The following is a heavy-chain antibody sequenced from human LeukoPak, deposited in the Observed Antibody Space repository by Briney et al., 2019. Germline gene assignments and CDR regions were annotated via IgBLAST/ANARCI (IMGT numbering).Heavy chain of an antibody. V-gene: IGHV3-74*01. Sequence: PGGSLRLSCAASGFSFSSYWMHWVRQVPGRGPVWVSRINIDGRITTYADSVKGRLTISRDNAKNTLYLQMNSLRAEDTAVHYCTRGTLKSSSSSDYWGQGTLVTVSS. CDR2: INIDGRIT. CDR1: GFSFSSYW. J-gene: IGHJ4*02. D-gene: IGHD6-6*01. CDR3: TRGTLKSSSSSDY.